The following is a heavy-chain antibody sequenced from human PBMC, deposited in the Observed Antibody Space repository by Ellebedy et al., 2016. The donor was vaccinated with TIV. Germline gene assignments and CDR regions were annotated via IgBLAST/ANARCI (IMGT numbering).Heavy chain of an antibody. CDR1: GYTFTGYY. J-gene: IGHJ4*02. CDR3: ARAPKIGSMIDF. D-gene: IGHD3-10*01. V-gene: IGHV1-2*02. CDR2: SHPNSGAT. Sequence: AASVKVSCKASGYTFTGYYMHWVRQAPGQGLEWMGWSHPNSGATNYARNFQGRVTMTRNTSISAAYMDLSSLRSDDTAVYYCARAPKIGSMIDFWGQGTLIAVSS.